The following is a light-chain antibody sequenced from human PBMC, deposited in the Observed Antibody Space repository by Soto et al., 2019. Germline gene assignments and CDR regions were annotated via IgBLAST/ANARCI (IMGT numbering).Light chain of an antibody. CDR1: QTITGTY. CDR3: QQYGRSKRWT. V-gene: IGKV3-20*01. J-gene: IGKJ1*01. Sequence: EVVLTQFPGTLSLSPGERATLSCRASQTITGTYLAWYQQKPGQASRLLIHGASTRATGIPDRFSGGGTGTDFNLNISRVEPEDFAMYYCQQYGRSKRWTFGQGTKV. CDR2: GAS.